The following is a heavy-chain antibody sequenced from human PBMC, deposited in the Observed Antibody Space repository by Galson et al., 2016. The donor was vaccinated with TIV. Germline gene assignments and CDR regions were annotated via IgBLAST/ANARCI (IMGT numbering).Heavy chain of an antibody. Sequence: QSGAEVKKPGESLKISCKGSGYSFTSYWIGWVRQMPGKGLEWMGIIYPGDSDTRYSPSFQGQVTITAAKSTRTAYLQWSSLKASDTAVCYCARRDSTGISNFDFWGQGTLVTVSS. V-gene: IGHV5-51*01. CDR2: IYPGDSDT. J-gene: IGHJ4*02. D-gene: IGHD3-22*01. CDR3: ARRDSTGISNFDF. CDR1: GYSFTSYW.